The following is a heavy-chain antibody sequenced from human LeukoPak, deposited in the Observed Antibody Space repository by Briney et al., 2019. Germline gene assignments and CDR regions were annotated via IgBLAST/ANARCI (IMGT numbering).Heavy chain of an antibody. J-gene: IGHJ6*02. Sequence: ASVKVSCKASGYTFTGYYMHWVRQAPGQGLEWMGWINPDSGGTNYAQKFQGWVTMTRDTSISTAYMELSRLRSDDTAVYYCARGEGYGGIYGMDVWGQGTTVTVSS. V-gene: IGHV1-2*04. D-gene: IGHD4-23*01. CDR3: ARGEGYGGIYGMDV. CDR1: GYTFTGYY. CDR2: INPDSGGT.